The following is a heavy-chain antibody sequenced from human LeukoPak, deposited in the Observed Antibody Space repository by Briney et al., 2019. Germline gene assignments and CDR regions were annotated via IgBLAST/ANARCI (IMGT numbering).Heavy chain of an antibody. CDR3: ARRYSSGWSPTFDY. CDR1: GGSMSSYY. Sequence: PSETLSLTCTVSGGSMSSYYWSWIRQPPGKGPEWIGYIYKSGGTNYNPSVRSRVSISLDTSKNQFSLKLSSVTAADTAVYFCARRYSSGWSPTFDYWGQGILVTVST. D-gene: IGHD6-19*01. J-gene: IGHJ4*02. V-gene: IGHV4-59*01. CDR2: IYKSGGT.